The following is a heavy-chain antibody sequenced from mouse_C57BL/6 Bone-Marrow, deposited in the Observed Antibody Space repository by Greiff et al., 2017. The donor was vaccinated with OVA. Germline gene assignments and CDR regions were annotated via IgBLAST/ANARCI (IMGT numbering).Heavy chain of an antibody. Sequence: VQLQQSGAELVRPGTSVKVSCKASGYAFTNYLIEWVKQRPGQGLEWIGVINPGSGGNNYNEKFKGTATLTADKSSSTAYMQLSSLTSEDSAVYFCAETYGNSWFAYWGQGTLVTVSA. CDR3: AETYGNSWFAY. D-gene: IGHD2-1*01. CDR2: INPGSGGN. V-gene: IGHV1-54*01. CDR1: GYAFTNYL. J-gene: IGHJ3*01.